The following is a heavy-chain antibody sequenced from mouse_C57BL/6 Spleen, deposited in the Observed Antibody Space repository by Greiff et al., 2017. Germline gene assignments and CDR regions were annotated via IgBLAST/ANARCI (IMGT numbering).Heavy chain of an antibody. V-gene: IGHV1-5*01. CDR2: ISPGNSDT. J-gene: IGHJ2*01. D-gene: IGHD2-3*01. CDR1: GYTFTSYW. Sequence: VQLQQSGTVLARPGASVKMSCKTSGYTFTSYWMHWVKQRPGQGLEWIGAISPGNSDTSYNQKFKGKAKLTAVTSASTAYMELSSLTNEDSAVYYCTRPYSYDGYYYFDYWGQGTTLTVSS. CDR3: TRPYSYDGYYYFDY.